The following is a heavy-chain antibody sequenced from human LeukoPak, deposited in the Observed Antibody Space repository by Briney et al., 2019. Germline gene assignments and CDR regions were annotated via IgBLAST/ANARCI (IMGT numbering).Heavy chain of an antibody. J-gene: IGHJ4*02. V-gene: IGHV5-51*01. D-gene: IGHD3-10*01. Sequence: GESLKISCKGSGYSFYTYWIAWVRPMPGKGLEWMGIIYPDDSDTRYSPSFQGQVTISADKSIDTAYLQWRSLKASDTGMYYCVSQSLGEFKYWGQGTLVTVSS. CDR3: VSQSLGEFKY. CDR1: GYSFYTYW. CDR2: IYPDDSDT.